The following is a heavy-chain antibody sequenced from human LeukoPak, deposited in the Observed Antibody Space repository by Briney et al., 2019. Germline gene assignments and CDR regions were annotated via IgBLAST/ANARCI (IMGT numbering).Heavy chain of an antibody. CDR1: GFTFSSCG. Sequence: GGSLRLSCAASGFTFSSCGMHWVRQAPGKGLEWVAVIWNDGINKYYADSVKGRFTISRDNSKNTLYLQMNSLRAEDTAVYYCARAEVPAAIKSGAFDIWGQGIMVTVSS. CDR2: IWNDGINK. CDR3: ARAEVPAAIKSGAFDI. J-gene: IGHJ3*02. D-gene: IGHD2-2*01. V-gene: IGHV3-33*01.